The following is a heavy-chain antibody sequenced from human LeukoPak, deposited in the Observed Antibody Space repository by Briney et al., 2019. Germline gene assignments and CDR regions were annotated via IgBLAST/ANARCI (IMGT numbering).Heavy chain of an antibody. J-gene: IGHJ4*02. CDR1: GFTFSSYE. V-gene: IGHV3-48*03. CDR3: AREWHNFFDY. D-gene: IGHD5-12*01. Sequence: GGPLRLSCAASGFTFSSYEMNWVRQAPGEGLEWVSYISSSGSTIYYADSVKGRFTISRDNAKNSLYLQMSSLRAEDTAVYYCAREWHNFFDYWGQGTLVTVSS. CDR2: ISSSGSTI.